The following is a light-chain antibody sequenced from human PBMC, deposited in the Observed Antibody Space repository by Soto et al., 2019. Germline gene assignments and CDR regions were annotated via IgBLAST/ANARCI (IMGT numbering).Light chain of an antibody. V-gene: IGLV2-14*01. CDR2: EVR. CDR1: MRDVGAYNL. Sequence: QSALTQPASVSGSAGQSITISCSGTMRDVGAYNLVSWYQQHPGTAPKLIIYEVRNRPSGISSRFSGSRSGNTASLTISGLQPEDEGDYYCSAYTTSIALYVFGAGTKVTVL. J-gene: IGLJ1*01. CDR3: SAYTTSIALYV.